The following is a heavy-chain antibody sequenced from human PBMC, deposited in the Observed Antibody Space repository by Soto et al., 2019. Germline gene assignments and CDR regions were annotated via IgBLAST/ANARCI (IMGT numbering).Heavy chain of an antibody. V-gene: IGHV4-59*01. CDR1: GGSISSYY. CDR2: IYYSGST. Sequence: SETLSLTCTVSGGSISSYYWSWIRQPPGKGLEWIGYIYYSGSTNYNPSLKSRVTISVDTSKNQFSLKLSSVTAADTAVYYWARGNVVVVAALDYWGKGTLVPVSS. J-gene: IGHJ4*02. D-gene: IGHD2-15*01. CDR3: ARGNVVVVAALDY.